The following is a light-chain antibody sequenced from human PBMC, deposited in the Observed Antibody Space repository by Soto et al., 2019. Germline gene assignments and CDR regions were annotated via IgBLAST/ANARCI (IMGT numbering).Light chain of an antibody. CDR2: NVY. J-gene: IGLJ1*01. V-gene: IGLV2-14*03. Sequence: QSALTQPASVSGSPGQSITISCTGTSSDVGAYNFVSWHQQHPGKAPKLMIYNVYDRPSGISYRFSGSKSGNTASLTISGRQGEDEADYYCSAYPASRTYVFGTGTKLTVL. CDR1: SSDVGAYNF. CDR3: SAYPASRTYV.